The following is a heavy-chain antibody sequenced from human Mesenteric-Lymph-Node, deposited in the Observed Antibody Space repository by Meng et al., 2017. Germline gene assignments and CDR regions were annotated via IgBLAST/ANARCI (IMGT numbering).Heavy chain of an antibody. CDR3: ARVRSLSGATTYYYYGMDV. Sequence: GGSLRLSCAASGFTFSDYYMSWIRQAPGKGLEWVSYISSSGSTIYYADSVKGRFTISRDNAKNSLYLQMNSLRAEDTAVYYCARVRSLSGATTYYYYGMDVWGQGTTVTVS. V-gene: IGHV3-11*04. CDR1: GFTFSDYY. J-gene: IGHJ6*02. CDR2: ISSSGSTI. D-gene: IGHD1-26*01.